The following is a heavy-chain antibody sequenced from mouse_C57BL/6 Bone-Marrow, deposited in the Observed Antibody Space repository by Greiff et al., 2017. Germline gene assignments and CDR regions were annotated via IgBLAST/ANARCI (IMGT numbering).Heavy chain of an antibody. CDR2: IYPGNSDT. Sequence: DVQLQESGPVLARPGASVKMSCKTSGYTFTSYWMHWVKQRPGQGLEWIGAIYPGNSDTSYNQKFKGKAKLTAVTSASTAYMELSSLTNEDSAVYYCTPFITTVVAPFAYWGQGTLVTVSA. CDR3: TPFITTVVAPFAY. V-gene: IGHV1-5*01. CDR1: GYTFTSYW. J-gene: IGHJ3*01. D-gene: IGHD1-1*01.